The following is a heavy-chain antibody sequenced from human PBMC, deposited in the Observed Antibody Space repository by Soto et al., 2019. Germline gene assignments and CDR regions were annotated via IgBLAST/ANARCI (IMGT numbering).Heavy chain of an antibody. CDR1: GFTFSDAW. D-gene: IGHD6-25*01. V-gene: IGHV3-15*01. CDR2: ITSRTPGGTT. Sequence: EVQLVESGGGLVKPGGSLRLSCAAYGFTFSDAWMSWVRQAPGKGLEWVARITSRTPGGTTDHAAPVSDRFTISRDDSRSMWYLHVNSLKTGDTAVYYCAATLGTPGGLDVWGQGTTVTVSS. J-gene: IGHJ6*02. CDR3: AATLGTPGGLDV.